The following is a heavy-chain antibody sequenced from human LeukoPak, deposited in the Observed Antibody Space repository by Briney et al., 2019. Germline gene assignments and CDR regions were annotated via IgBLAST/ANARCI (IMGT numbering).Heavy chain of an antibody. Sequence: GGSLRLSCAASGFTFSDYSMNWVRRAPGRGLEWISYIGLASGFVSYADSVKGRFSISSDTARNSVYLQMSSLGAEDTAVYYCARDHNWAFDSWGQGTLVTVSS. CDR1: GFTFSDYS. CDR2: IGLASGFV. D-gene: IGHD1-20*01. CDR3: ARDHNWAFDS. J-gene: IGHJ4*02. V-gene: IGHV3-21*05.